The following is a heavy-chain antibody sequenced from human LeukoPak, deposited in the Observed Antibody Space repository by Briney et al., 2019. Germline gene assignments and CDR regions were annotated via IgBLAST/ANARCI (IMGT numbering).Heavy chain of an antibody. J-gene: IGHJ4*02. V-gene: IGHV4-59*01. CDR2: IYYSGST. CDR1: GGSISSYY. CDR3: ARGWGYYDFWSGYYGFDY. D-gene: IGHD3-3*01. Sequence: PSETLSLTCTVSGGSISSYYWSWIRQPPGKGLEWIGYIYYSGSTNYNPSLKSRVTISVDTSKNQFSLKLSSVTAADAAVYYCARGWGYYDFWSGYYGFDYWGQGTLVTASS.